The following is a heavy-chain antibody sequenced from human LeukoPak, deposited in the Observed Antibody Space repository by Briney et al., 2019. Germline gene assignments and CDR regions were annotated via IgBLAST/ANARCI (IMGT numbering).Heavy chain of an antibody. CDR2: ISSSGSTI. V-gene: IGHV3-48*03. D-gene: IGHD3-10*01. J-gene: IGHJ5*02. Sequence: PGGSLRLSCAASGFTFSSYEMNWVRQAPGKGLEWVSYISSSGSTIYYADSVKGRFTISRDNAKNSLYLKMNSLRAEDTAVYCCATYEDYYGSGSYYNLPWGQGTLVTVSS. CDR1: GFTFSSYE. CDR3: ATYEDYYGSGSYYNLP.